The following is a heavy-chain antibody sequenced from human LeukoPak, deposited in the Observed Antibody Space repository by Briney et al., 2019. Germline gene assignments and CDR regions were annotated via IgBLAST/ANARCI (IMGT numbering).Heavy chain of an antibody. CDR1: GYTFTSYG. CDR3: ARDYLPHYYDSSGYYPPGYYFDY. CDR2: MNPNSGNT. V-gene: IGHV1-8*01. Sequence: ASVKVSCKASGYTFTSYGINWVRQATGQGLEWMGWMNPNSGNTGYAQKFQGRVTMTRNTSISTAYMEPSSLRSEDTAVYYCARDYLPHYYDSSGYYPPGYYFDYWGQGTLVTVSS. D-gene: IGHD3-22*01. J-gene: IGHJ4*02.